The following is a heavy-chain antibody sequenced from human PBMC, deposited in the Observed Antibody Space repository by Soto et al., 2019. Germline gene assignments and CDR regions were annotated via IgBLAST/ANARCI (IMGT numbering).Heavy chain of an antibody. CDR3: AKVWGPRYFDWLLSYYYYYGMDV. D-gene: IGHD3-9*01. V-gene: IGHV3-30*18. CDR2: ISYDGSNK. J-gene: IGHJ6*02. CDR1: GFTFSSYG. Sequence: GGSLRLSCAASGFTFSSYGMHWVRQAPGKGLEWVAVISYDGSNKYYADSVKGRFTISRDNSKNTLYLQMNSLRAEDTAVYYCAKVWGPRYFDWLLSYYYYYGMDVWGQGTTVTVSS.